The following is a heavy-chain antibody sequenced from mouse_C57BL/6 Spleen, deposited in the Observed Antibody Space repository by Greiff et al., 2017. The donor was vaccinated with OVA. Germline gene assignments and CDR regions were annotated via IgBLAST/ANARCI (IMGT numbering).Heavy chain of an antibody. CDR2: IYPGSGNT. CDR1: GYTFTDYY. Sequence: VKLQESGAELVRPGASVKLSCKASGYTFTDYYINWVKQRPGQGLEWIARIYPGSGNTYYNEKFKGKATLTAEKSSSTAYMQLSSLTSEDSAVYFCARGGLPHWYFDVWGTGTTVTVSS. D-gene: IGHD5-5*01. V-gene: IGHV1-76*01. J-gene: IGHJ1*03. CDR3: ARGGLPHWYFDV.